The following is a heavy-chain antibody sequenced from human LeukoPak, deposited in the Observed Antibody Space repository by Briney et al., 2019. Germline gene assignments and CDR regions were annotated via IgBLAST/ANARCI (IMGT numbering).Heavy chain of an antibody. CDR3: ARDRYSYGYVDY. V-gene: IGHV1-2*02. J-gene: IGHJ4*02. D-gene: IGHD5-18*01. CDR2: VNPNSGGT. Sequence: ASVKVSCKASGYTFTGYYMHWVRQAPGQGLEWMGWVNPNSGGTNYAQKFQGRVTMTRDTSISTAYMELSRLRSDDTAVYYCARDRYSYGYVDYWGRGTLVTVSS. CDR1: GYTFTGYY.